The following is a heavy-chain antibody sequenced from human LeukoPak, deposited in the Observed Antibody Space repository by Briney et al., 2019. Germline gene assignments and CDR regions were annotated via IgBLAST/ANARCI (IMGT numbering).Heavy chain of an antibody. D-gene: IGHD2/OR15-2a*01. Sequence: SETLSLTCTVPGGSISSYYGSWIRQSPGKGLEWIANIYYTGTPYYNPSLQSRVTISVDMSKNQFSLKLSTVTAADTAVYYCARVKSTVTSFDIWGQGTMVTVSS. CDR1: GGSISSYY. V-gene: IGHV4-59*01. CDR2: IYYTGTP. J-gene: IGHJ3*02. CDR3: ARVKSTVTSFDI.